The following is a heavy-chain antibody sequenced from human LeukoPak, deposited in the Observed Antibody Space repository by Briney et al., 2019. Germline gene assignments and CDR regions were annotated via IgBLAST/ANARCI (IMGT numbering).Heavy chain of an antibody. J-gene: IGHJ4*02. Sequence: GGSLRLSCAASGFTFSSYGMHWVRQAPGKGLEWVAVISYDGSNKYYADSVKGRFTISRDNSKNTLYLQMNSLRAEDTAVYYCARDESGIAAAGTANDYWGQGTLVTVSS. CDR2: ISYDGSNK. CDR3: ARDESGIAAAGTANDY. V-gene: IGHV3-30*03. D-gene: IGHD6-13*01. CDR1: GFTFSSYG.